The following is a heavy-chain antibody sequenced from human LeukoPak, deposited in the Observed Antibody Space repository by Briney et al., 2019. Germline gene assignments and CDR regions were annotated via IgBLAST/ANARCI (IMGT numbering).Heavy chain of an antibody. CDR2: MYYIGGT. D-gene: IGHD3-22*01. CDR1: SGSISNYY. V-gene: IGHV4-59*01. Sequence: PSETLSLTCTVSSGSISNYYWSWIRQPPGKGLEWIGYMYYIGGTNYNPSLKSRVTISLDTSKNQFSLKLSSVTAADTAVYYCARAWDSSGYPLFDYWGQGTLVTVPS. CDR3: ARAWDSSGYPLFDY. J-gene: IGHJ4*02.